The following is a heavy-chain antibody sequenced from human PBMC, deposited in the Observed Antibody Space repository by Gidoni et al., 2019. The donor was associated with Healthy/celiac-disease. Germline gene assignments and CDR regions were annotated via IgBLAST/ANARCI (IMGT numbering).Heavy chain of an antibody. Sequence: QLQLQESGPGLVKPSETLSLTCTVSGGSISSSSYSWGWIRQPPGKGLEWIGSIYYSGCTYYNPSLTSRVTISVDTSKNQFSLKLSSVTAADTAVYYCARQDIVATPFDYWGQGTLVTVSS. CDR2: IYYSGCT. D-gene: IGHD5-12*01. CDR3: ARQDIVATPFDY. CDR1: GGSISSSSYS. J-gene: IGHJ4*02. V-gene: IGHV4-39*01.